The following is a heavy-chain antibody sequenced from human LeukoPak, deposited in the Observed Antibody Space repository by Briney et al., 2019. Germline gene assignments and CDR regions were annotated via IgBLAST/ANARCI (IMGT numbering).Heavy chain of an antibody. CDR2: ISAYNGNT. CDR3: ARDLRDDFWSGYFI. V-gene: IGHV1-18*01. D-gene: IGHD3-3*01. Sequence: ASVKVSRKASGYTFSSSGISWVRQAPGQGLEWVGWISAYNGNTNYAQKLQGRVTMTTDTSTSTAYMELRSLRSDDTAVYYCARDLRDDFWSGYFIWGQGTLVTVSS. CDR1: GYTFSSSG. J-gene: IGHJ4*02.